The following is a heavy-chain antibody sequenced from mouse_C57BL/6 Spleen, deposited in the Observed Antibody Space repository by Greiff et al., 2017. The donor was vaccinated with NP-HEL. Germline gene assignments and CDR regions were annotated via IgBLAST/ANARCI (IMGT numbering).Heavy chain of an antibody. J-gene: IGHJ2*01. CDR1: GFNITDDY. CDR2: IDPENGDT. Sequence: VQLQQSGAELVRPGASVKLSCKASGFNITDDYMHWVKQRPEQGLEWIGWIDPENGDTEYASKFQGKATITADTSSNTAYLQLSSLTSEYTAFYYCTTTVDYFDYWGQGTTLTVSS. V-gene: IGHV14-4*01. CDR3: TTTVDYFDY.